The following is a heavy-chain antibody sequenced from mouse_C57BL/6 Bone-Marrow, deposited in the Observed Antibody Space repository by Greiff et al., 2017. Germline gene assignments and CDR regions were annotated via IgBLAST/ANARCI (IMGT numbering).Heavy chain of an antibody. D-gene: IGHD1-1*01. Sequence: EVKVEESGGGLVQPGGSLKLSCAASGFTFSDYYMYWVRQTPEKRLEWVAYISNGGGSTYYPDTVKGRFTISRDNAKNTLYLQMSRLKSEDTAMYYCARPSPLLRFWFAYWGQGTLVTVSA. CDR1: GFTFSDYY. CDR3: ARPSPLLRFWFAY. J-gene: IGHJ3*01. CDR2: ISNGGGST. V-gene: IGHV5-12*01.